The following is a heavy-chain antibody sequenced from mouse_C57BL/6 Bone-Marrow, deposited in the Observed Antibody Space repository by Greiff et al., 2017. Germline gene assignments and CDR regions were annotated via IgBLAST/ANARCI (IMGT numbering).Heavy chain of an antibody. CDR1: GYTFTSYG. CDR3: ARSLLLFAY. V-gene: IGHV1-81*01. D-gene: IGHD1-1*01. J-gene: IGHJ3*01. CDR2: IYPRSGNT. Sequence: VKLVESGAELARPGASVKLSCKASGYTFTSYGISWVKQRTGQGLEWIGEIYPRSGNTYYNEKFKGKDTLTADKSSSTAYMELRSLTSEDSAVYFCARSLLLFAYWGQGTLVTVSA.